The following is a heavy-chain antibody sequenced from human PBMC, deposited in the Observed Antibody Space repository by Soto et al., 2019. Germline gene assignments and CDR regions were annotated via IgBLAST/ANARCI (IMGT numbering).Heavy chain of an antibody. J-gene: IGHJ4*02. CDR2: ISTSNGHT. CDR1: GYAFNTYG. Sequence: QVQLIQYGAEVKRPGASLKVSCRASGYAFNTYGVSWVRQAPGQGLEWVGWISTSNGHTNFAQNFQGRVTLTTDTSTSTAYMELRSLTSDDTAVYYCMRDLQSAAPFFDLWGQGTLVTVSS. D-gene: IGHD6-25*01. V-gene: IGHV1-18*01. CDR3: MRDLQSAAPFFDL.